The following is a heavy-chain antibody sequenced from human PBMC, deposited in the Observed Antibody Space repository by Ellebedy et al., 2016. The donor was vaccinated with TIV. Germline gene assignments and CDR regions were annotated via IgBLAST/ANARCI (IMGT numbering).Heavy chain of an antibody. D-gene: IGHD6-19*01. CDR3: AGVKQWLAYDF. CDR2: NYHNVSA. Sequence: MPSETLSLTCTVSGGSINNHYWTWVRLHPGQQLQWLGHNYHNVSANYNPSLMGRVNISGDPSNDQISLKMNSVTAADTALYFRAGVKQWLAYDFWGQGTLVTVSS. V-gene: IGHV4-59*11. CDR1: GGSINNHY. J-gene: IGHJ4*02.